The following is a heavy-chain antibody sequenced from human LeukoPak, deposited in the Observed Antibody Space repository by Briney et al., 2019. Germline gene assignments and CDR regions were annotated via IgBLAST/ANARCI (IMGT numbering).Heavy chain of an antibody. CDR2: ISTGSSTI. Sequence: PGGSLRLSCAASGFTFSSYSMDWVRQAPGKGLEWVSYISTGSSTIYYADSVKGRFTISRDNSKNTLRLQMDSLRAEDTAVYYCAKGLGIGLNALTGSGVSFDYWGQGTLVTVSS. V-gene: IGHV3-48*01. D-gene: IGHD3-9*01. CDR3: AKGLGIGLNALTGSGVSFDY. J-gene: IGHJ4*02. CDR1: GFTFSSYS.